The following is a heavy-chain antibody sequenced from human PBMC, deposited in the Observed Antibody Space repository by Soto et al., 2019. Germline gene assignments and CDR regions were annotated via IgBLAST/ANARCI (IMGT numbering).Heavy chain of an antibody. CDR2: MSGSGATT. V-gene: IGHV3-23*01. CDR1: EFTFSSYA. J-gene: IGHJ4*02. Sequence: GGSLRLSCVASEFTFSSYAMSWVRQAAGRGLEWVSAMSGSGATTYYADSVRGRFTISRDNSKNTLFLEMNRLSSDDTAVYYCAKSGSFFRPSLGYFDYWGQGTLVTVSS. CDR3: AKSGSFFRPSLGYFDY. D-gene: IGHD1-26*01.